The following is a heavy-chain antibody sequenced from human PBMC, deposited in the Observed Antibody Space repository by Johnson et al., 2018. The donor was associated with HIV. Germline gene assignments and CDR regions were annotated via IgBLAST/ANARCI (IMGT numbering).Heavy chain of an antibody. V-gene: IGHV3-33*08. J-gene: IGHJ3*02. Sequence: VHLVESGGGVVQPGRSLRLSCAASGFTFSTYGMHWVRQAPGKGLEWVALIWYDGREKDYADSVKGRFTISRDNSKNTLYLQMNSLRAEDTAVYYCAREDGSGSYFYHAFDIWGQGTMVTVSS. CDR1: GFTFSTYG. CDR2: IWYDGREK. CDR3: AREDGSGSYFYHAFDI. D-gene: IGHD3-10*01.